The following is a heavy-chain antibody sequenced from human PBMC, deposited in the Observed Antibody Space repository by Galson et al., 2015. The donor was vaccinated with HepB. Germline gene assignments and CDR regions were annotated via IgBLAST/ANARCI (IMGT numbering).Heavy chain of an antibody. V-gene: IGHV3-30*04. Sequence: SLRLSCAASGFTFSSYAMHWVRQAPGKGLEWVAVISYDGSNKYYADSVKGRFTISRDNSKNTLYLQMNSLRAEDTAVYYCARDLVPPGIAAASYYFDYWGQGTLVTVSS. D-gene: IGHD6-13*01. J-gene: IGHJ4*02. CDR1: GFTFSSYA. CDR3: ARDLVPPGIAAASYYFDY. CDR2: ISYDGSNK.